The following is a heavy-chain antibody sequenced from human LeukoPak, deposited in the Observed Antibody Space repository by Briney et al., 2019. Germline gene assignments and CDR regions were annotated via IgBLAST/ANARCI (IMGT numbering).Heavy chain of an antibody. V-gene: IGHV4-4*07. Sequence: SETLSLTCTVSGDSFRGYYWHWIRQPPGKGLEWIGRIYASGSTNYNPSLKGRVTMSVDTSKNQFSLKLNSVTAADTAVYYCAREYGDFDYWGQGTLVTVSS. CDR3: AREYGDFDY. CDR2: IYASGST. J-gene: IGHJ4*02. D-gene: IGHD4-17*01. CDR1: GDSFRGYY.